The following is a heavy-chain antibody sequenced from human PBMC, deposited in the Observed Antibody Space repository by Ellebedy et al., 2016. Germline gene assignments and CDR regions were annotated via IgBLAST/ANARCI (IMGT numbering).Heavy chain of an antibody. CDR2: IYYSGST. CDR1: GGSISTGGYY. CDR3: ARDRIILWFGESPTGYGMDV. Sequence: SETLSLTXTVSGGSISTGGYYWSWIRQHPGKGLEWIGYIYYSGSTYYNPSLKSRVTISVDVSKNQFSLKLSSVTAADTAVYYCARDRIILWFGESPTGYGMDVWGQGTTVTVSS. J-gene: IGHJ6*02. V-gene: IGHV4-31*03. D-gene: IGHD3-10*01.